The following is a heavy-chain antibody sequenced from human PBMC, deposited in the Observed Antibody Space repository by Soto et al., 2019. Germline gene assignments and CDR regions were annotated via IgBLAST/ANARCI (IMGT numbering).Heavy chain of an antibody. Sequence: QVRLQESGPGLVMPSQTLSLTCTVSGASFSSGDQCWSWMRQSPGKGLEWIAYIYYSGSTYYNPSLRSRVFMSLDTSRSQFSLNLNSVTAADTAVYYCARGQYGPMTAFDSWGQGSLVTVSS. V-gene: IGHV4-30-4*01. CDR2: IYYSGST. J-gene: IGHJ4*02. D-gene: IGHD3-22*01. CDR1: GASFSSGDQC. CDR3: ARGQYGPMTAFDS.